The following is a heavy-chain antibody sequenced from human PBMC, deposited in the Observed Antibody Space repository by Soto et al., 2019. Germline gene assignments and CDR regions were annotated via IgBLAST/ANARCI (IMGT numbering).Heavy chain of an antibody. J-gene: IGHJ6*02. CDR2: INGGNGNT. CDR1: GYSFTTYA. D-gene: IGHD1-1*01. Sequence: QVQVAQSGAEVKKPGASVKISCKASGYSFTTYAMHWVRQAPGQSLEWMAWINGGNGNTKYSQKFQDRVTITRDTFANIAYMELSSLRSEDSAVYYCARGKGMEENYYYHGMDVWGQGTTVSVSS. V-gene: IGHV1-3*01. CDR3: ARGKGMEENYYYHGMDV.